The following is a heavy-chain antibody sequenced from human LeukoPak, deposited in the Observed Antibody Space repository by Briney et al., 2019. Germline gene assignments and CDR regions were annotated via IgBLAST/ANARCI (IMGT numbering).Heavy chain of an antibody. Sequence: PGGSLRLSCAASGFTFSSYWMHWVRQAPGKGLVWVSRINSDGSSTSNADSVKGRFTISRDNAKNTLYLQMNSLRAEDTAVYYCASLAPSVNYYMDVWGKGTTVTVSS. V-gene: IGHV3-74*01. CDR3: ASLAPSVNYYMDV. J-gene: IGHJ6*03. D-gene: IGHD3-16*02. CDR1: GFTFSSYW. CDR2: INSDGSST.